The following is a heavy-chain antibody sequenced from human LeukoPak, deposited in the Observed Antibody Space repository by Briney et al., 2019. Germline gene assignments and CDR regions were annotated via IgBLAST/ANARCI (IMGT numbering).Heavy chain of an antibody. V-gene: IGHV4-31*03. D-gene: IGHD3-9*01. CDR3: ARMGPDDILTGYSDY. Sequence: SETLSLTCTVSGGSIGSGGYYWSWIRQHPGKGLEWIGYIYYSGSTYYNPSLKSRVTISVDTSKNQFSLKLSSVTAADTAVYYCARMGPDDILTGYSDYWGQGTLVTVSS. CDR2: IYYSGST. CDR1: GGSIGSGGYY. J-gene: IGHJ4*02.